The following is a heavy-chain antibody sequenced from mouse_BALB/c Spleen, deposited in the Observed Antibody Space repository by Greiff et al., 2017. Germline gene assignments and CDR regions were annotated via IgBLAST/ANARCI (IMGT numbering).Heavy chain of an antibody. D-gene: IGHD4-1*01. J-gene: IGHJ4*01. Sequence: QVQLQQSGAELVRPGSSVKISCKASGYAFSSYWMNWVKQRPGQGLEWIGKIYPGDGDTNYNGKFKGKATLTADKSSSTAYMQLSSLTSEDSAVYFCATGTDYSMDYWGQGTSVTVSS. CDR3: ATGTDYSMDY. CDR1: GYAFSSYW. V-gene: IGHV1-80*01. CDR2: IYPGDGDT.